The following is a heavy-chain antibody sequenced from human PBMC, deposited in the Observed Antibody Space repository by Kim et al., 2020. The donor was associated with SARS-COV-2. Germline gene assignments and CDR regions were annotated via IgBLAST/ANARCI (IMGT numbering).Heavy chain of an antibody. Sequence: SVKVSCKASGGTFSSYAISWVRQAPGQGLEWMGRIIPILGIANYAQKFQGRVTITADKSTSTAYMELSSLRSEDTAVYYCARYNVDTAMATSWFDPWGQGTLVTVSS. CDR2: IIPILGIA. D-gene: IGHD5-18*01. CDR3: ARYNVDTAMATSWFDP. J-gene: IGHJ5*02. CDR1: GGTFSSYA. V-gene: IGHV1-69*04.